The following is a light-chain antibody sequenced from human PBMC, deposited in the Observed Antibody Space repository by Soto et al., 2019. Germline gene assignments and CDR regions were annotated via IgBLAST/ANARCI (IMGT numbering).Light chain of an antibody. CDR1: QTISSW. V-gene: IGKV1-5*03. CDR2: KAS. J-gene: IGKJ1*01. Sequence: DVQMTQTPSSLSASVGDRVSLTCRASQTISSWLAWYQQKPGKAPKLLIYKASTLKSGVPSRFSGSGSGTEFTLTISSLQPDDFATYYCQHYNSYSEAFGQGTKVDI. CDR3: QHYNSYSEA.